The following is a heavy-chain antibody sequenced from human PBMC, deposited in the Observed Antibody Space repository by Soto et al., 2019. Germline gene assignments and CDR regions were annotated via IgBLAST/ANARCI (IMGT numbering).Heavy chain of an antibody. Sequence: QVQLVQSGAEVKKPGSSVKVSCKASGGTFSSYAISWVRQAPGQGLEWMGGIIPIFGTANSAQKFQGRVTITAAASTTTAYMELSSMRSEDTAVYYCARIYYDSSGLFPPYWYFDLWGRGTLVTVSS. CDR3: ARIYYDSSGLFPPYWYFDL. CDR1: GGTFSSYA. CDR2: IIPIFGTA. J-gene: IGHJ2*01. V-gene: IGHV1-69*12. D-gene: IGHD3-22*01.